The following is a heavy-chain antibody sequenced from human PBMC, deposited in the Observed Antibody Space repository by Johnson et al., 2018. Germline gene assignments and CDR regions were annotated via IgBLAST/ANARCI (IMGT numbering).Heavy chain of an antibody. D-gene: IGHD4-23*01. CDR1: GFTFSAYA. V-gene: IGHV3-49*03. J-gene: IGHJ3*02. CDR2: IRPKVYGGTT. Sequence: EVQLVESGGGVVQPGRSLRLSCTASGFTFSAYALSWYRQAPGKGLEWVGFIRPKVYGGTTEYAASVEARFVISRDDSKNIDYLQMNSLKTEDTALYYCTKDDYGGKDDAFDIWGQGTMVTVSS. CDR3: TKDDYGGKDDAFDI.